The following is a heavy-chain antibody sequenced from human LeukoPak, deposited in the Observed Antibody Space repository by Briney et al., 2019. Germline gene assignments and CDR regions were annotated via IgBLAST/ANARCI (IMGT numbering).Heavy chain of an antibody. V-gene: IGHV3-23*01. CDR3: AKGYSGWYMSFDY. CDR1: GFTFSSYA. Sequence: GSLRLSCAASGFTFSSYAMSWVRQAPGKGLEWVSAISGSGGSTYYADPVKGRFTISRDNSKNTLYLQMNSLRAEDTAVYYCAKGYSGWYMSFDYWGQGTLVTVSS. D-gene: IGHD6-19*01. J-gene: IGHJ4*02. CDR2: ISGSGGST.